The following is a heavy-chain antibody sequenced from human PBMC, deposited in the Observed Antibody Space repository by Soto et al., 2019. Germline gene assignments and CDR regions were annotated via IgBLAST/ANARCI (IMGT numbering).Heavy chain of an antibody. D-gene: IGHD5-12*01. CDR2: ISYDGSNK. V-gene: IGHV3-30-3*01. CDR1: GFTFSSYA. Sequence: GGSLRLSCAASGFTFSSYAMHWVRQAPGKGLEWVAVISYDGSNKYYADSVKGRFTISRDNSKNTLYLQMNSLRAEDTAVYYCAREGGATNALDYWGQGTLVTVSS. CDR3: AREGGATNALDY. J-gene: IGHJ4*02.